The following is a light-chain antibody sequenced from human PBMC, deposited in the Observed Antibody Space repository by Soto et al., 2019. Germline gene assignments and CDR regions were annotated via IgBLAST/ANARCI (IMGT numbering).Light chain of an antibody. V-gene: IGKV1-27*01. CDR2: AAS. CDR1: QAISNY. CDR3: QKYSSVPL. Sequence: DIQMTQSPSSLSASVGDRVTITCRASQAISNYIAWYQQKPGKAPKLLIYAASTLQSGVPSRFSGSGSGTDFTLTINSLQPEDVATYSCQKYSSVPLFGPGTKVDMK. J-gene: IGKJ3*01.